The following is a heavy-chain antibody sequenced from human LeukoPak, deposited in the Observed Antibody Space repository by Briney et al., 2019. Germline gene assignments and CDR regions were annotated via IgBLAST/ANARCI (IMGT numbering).Heavy chain of an antibody. CDR2: IWYDGSNK. CDR1: GFTFSSYG. J-gene: IGHJ4*02. CDR3: ARDLEPYGDFTVDY. Sequence: GGSLRLSCAASGFTFSSYGMHRVRQAPGKGLEWVAVIWYDGSNKYYADSVKGRFTISRDNSKNTLHLQMNSLRAEDTAVYYCARDLEPYGDFTVDYWGQGTLVTVSS. V-gene: IGHV3-33*01. D-gene: IGHD4-17*01.